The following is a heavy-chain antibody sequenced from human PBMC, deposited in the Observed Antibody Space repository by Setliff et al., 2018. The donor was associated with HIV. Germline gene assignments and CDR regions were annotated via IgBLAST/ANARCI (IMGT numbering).Heavy chain of an antibody. D-gene: IGHD2-21*02. V-gene: IGHV4-31*01. CDR3: ARGGAFCGRDSCYYLDY. Sequence: PSETLSLTCTVSGDSIDRSNFFWTWIRQHPGKGLEWIGYIYYSGSATYNPSLKSQASISVDTSRNEFSLKLSSVTAADTAVYFCARGGAFCGRDSCYYLDYWGQRNPVTVS. CDR1: GDSIDRSNFF. CDR2: IYYSGSA. J-gene: IGHJ4*02.